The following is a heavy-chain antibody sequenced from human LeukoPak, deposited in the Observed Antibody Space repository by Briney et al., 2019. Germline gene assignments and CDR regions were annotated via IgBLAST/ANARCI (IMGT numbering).Heavy chain of an antibody. CDR1: GGSVSSGSYY. D-gene: IGHD3-9*01. Sequence: SETLSLTCTVSGGSVSSGSYYWGWIRQPPGKGLEWIGNIYYSGSTYYNPSLKSRVTISVETSKNQFSLKLSSVTAEDTAVYYCASHRGPTNFDWLLHLDYWGQGTLVTVSS. CDR2: IYYSGST. CDR3: ASHRGPTNFDWLLHLDY. J-gene: IGHJ4*02. V-gene: IGHV4-39*07.